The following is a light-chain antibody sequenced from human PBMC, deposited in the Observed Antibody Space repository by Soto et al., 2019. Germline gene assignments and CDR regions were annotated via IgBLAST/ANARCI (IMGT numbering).Light chain of an antibody. CDR1: SRDVGAFNY. Sequence: QLVLTQPPSVSGAPGQRVTISCTGTSRDVGAFNYVSWYQQHPDKAPKLLISEVNNRPSGVSHRFSGSKSGNTASLTISGLQPADEADYYCSSYTTSGTYVLFGGGTKLTVL. CDR3: SSYTTSGTYVL. V-gene: IGLV2-14*01. J-gene: IGLJ3*02. CDR2: EVN.